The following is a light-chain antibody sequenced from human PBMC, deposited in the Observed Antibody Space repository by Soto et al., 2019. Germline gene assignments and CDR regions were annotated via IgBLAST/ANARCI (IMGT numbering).Light chain of an antibody. CDR1: QSVSSSY. Sequence: EIGLTQSPGTLSLSPGERATLSCRASQSVSSSYLAWYQQKPGQAPRLLIYGASSRATGIPDRFSGSGSGTHCSLTISRLEPEDFAGYYCQQYGSSLFTFGPGTKVDIK. CDR3: QQYGSSLFT. CDR2: GAS. V-gene: IGKV3-20*01. J-gene: IGKJ3*01.